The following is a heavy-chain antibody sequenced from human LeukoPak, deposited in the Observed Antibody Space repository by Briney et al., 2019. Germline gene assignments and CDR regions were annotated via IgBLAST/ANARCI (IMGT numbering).Heavy chain of an antibody. CDR3: AKDIGLGYCGGGRCYGMDV. Sequence: GGSLRLSCAASGFTFDDYAMHWVRQAPGKGLEWVSGVSWNSGSIGYADSVKGRFTISRDNAKNSLYLQMNSLRAEDTALYYCAKDIGLGYCGGGRCYGMDVWGQGTTVTVSS. CDR2: VSWNSGSI. D-gene: IGHD2-15*01. CDR1: GFTFDDYA. J-gene: IGHJ6*02. V-gene: IGHV3-9*01.